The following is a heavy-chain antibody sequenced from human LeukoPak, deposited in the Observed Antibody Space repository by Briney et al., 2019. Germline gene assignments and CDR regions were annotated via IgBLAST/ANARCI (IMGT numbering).Heavy chain of an antibody. D-gene: IGHD2-15*01. Sequence: GGSLRLSCAASGFTFSSYWMSWVRQAPGKGLEWVANIKQDGSEKYYVDSVKGRFTISRDNAKNSLYLQMNSLRAEDTAVYYCARDRGVIGTGYSSFDYWGQGTLVTVSS. CDR1: GFTFSSYW. CDR2: IKQDGSEK. V-gene: IGHV3-7*01. J-gene: IGHJ4*02. CDR3: ARDRGVIGTGYSSFDY.